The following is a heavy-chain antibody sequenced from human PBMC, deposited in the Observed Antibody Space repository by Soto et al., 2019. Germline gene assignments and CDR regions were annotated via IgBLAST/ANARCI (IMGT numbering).Heavy chain of an antibody. CDR3: ARDGQYRTDGFDI. D-gene: IGHD5-12*01. CDR1: GFTYSSHG. V-gene: IGHV3-23*01. CDR2: LIRGGGST. J-gene: IGHJ3*02. Sequence: EAQLLESGGELIQPGGSLRLSCAASGFTYSSHGMSWVRQAPVKCLEWIAGLIRGGGSTYYADSVKGRFTISRDNSKNTLDLIMNSLRVEDTALYYCARDGQYRTDGFDIWGQGTMVTVSS.